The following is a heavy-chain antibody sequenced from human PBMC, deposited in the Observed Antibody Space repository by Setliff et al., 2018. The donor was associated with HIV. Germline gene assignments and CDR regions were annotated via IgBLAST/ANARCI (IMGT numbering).Heavy chain of an antibody. Sequence: SETLSLTCTVSGDSINNYYWSWIRQPPGKGLEWIGYVYPTGSTNSKSSLKSRVTISVDTSKNQFPLKLSSVTAADTAVYYCARVATGPESFDIWGQGTMVTVSS. CDR2: VYPTGST. D-gene: IGHD3-9*01. J-gene: IGHJ3*02. CDR3: ARVATGPESFDI. CDR1: GDSINNYY. V-gene: IGHV4-59*01.